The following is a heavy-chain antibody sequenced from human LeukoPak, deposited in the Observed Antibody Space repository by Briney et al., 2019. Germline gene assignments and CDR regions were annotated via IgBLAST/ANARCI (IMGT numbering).Heavy chain of an antibody. Sequence: SETLSLTCTVSGGSISSYYWSWIRQPAGKGLEWIGRIYTSGSTNYNPSLKSRVTMSVDTSKNQFSLKLSSVTAADTAVYYCARERCSSTSCYSRYYYYMDVWGKGTTVTVSS. V-gene: IGHV4-4*07. CDR3: ARERCSSTSCYSRYYYYMDV. D-gene: IGHD2-2*01. J-gene: IGHJ6*03. CDR1: GGSISSYY. CDR2: IYTSGST.